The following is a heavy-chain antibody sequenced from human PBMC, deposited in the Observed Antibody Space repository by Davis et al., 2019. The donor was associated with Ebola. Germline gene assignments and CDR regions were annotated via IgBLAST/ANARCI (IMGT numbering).Heavy chain of an antibody. V-gene: IGHV3-21*01. D-gene: IGHD1-1*01. CDR2: ISSSSSYI. J-gene: IGHJ6*04. CDR3: ARHDGVEYYYGMDV. CDR1: GFTFSSYS. Sequence: GGSLRLSCAASGFTFSSYSMNWVRQAPGKGLGWVSSISSSSSYIYYADSVKGRFTISRDNAKNSLYLQMNSLRAEDTAVYYGARHDGVEYYYGMDVWGKGTTVTVSS.